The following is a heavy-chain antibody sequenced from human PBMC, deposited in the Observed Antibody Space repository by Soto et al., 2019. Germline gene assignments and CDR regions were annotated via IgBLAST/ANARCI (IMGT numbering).Heavy chain of an antibody. CDR2: IYPGDSDT. CDR3: ARQRYCSSTSCYDYYCYYGMDV. D-gene: IGHD2-2*01. Sequence: PGESLKISCKGSGYSFTSYWIGWVRQMPGKGLEWMGIIYPGDSDTRYSPSFQGQVTISADKSISTAYLQWSSLKASDTAMYYCARQRYCSSTSCYDYYCYYGMDVWGQGTTVTVSS. J-gene: IGHJ6*02. V-gene: IGHV5-51*01. CDR1: GYSFTSYW.